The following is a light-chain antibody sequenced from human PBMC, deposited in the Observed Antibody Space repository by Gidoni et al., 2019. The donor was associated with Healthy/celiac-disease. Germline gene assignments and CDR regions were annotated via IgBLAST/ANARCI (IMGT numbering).Light chain of an antibody. Sequence: DIVLTQSPDSLAVSLGERATINCKSSQRVLYSSNNKNYVAWYQQKPGQPPKLLIYWASTRESGVPDRFSGSGSGTDVTLTISSLQAEDVAVYYCQQYYSTPQAFGGGTKVEIK. CDR1: QRVLYSSNNKNY. J-gene: IGKJ4*01. V-gene: IGKV4-1*01. CDR3: QQYYSTPQA. CDR2: WAS.